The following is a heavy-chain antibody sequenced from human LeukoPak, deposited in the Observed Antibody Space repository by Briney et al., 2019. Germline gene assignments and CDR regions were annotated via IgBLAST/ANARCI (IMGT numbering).Heavy chain of an antibody. D-gene: IGHD4-23*01. CDR2: INPSGGST. J-gene: IGHJ5*02. CDR1: GYTFTSYY. V-gene: IGHV1-46*01. CDR3: ARDNSVEDTAWWFDP. Sequence: ASVKVSCKASGYTFTSYYMHWVRQAPGQGLEWMGIINPSGGSTSYAQKFQGRVTMTRDMSTSTDYMELSSLRSEDTAVHYCARDNSVEDTAWWFDPWGQGTLVTVSS.